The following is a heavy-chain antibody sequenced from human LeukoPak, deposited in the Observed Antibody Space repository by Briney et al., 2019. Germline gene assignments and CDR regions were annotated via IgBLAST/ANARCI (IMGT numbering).Heavy chain of an antibody. D-gene: IGHD3-16*01. CDR2: INPNRGGT. Sequence: GASVKVSCKASVNTFTGYYMHWVRQAPGQGLEWMGWINPNRGGTNYAQNFQGRVSMTRDTSISTAYMELSSLRFDDTAVCYCARLGSSDIWGQGTMVTVSS. CDR3: ARLGSSDI. CDR1: VNTFTGYY. V-gene: IGHV1-2*02. J-gene: IGHJ3*02.